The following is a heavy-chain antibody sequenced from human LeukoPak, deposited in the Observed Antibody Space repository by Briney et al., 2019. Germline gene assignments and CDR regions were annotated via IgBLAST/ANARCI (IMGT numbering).Heavy chain of an antibody. CDR3: ANSPNTYGLNAFDI. V-gene: IGHV3-30*02. CDR1: GFTFSSYG. J-gene: IGHJ3*02. Sequence: GGSLRLSCAASGFTFSSYGMHWVRQAPGKGLERVAFIRYDGSNKYYADSVKRRFTISRDNSKNTLYLQMNSLRAEDTAVYYCANSPNTYGLNAFDIWGQGTMVTVSS. CDR2: IRYDGSNK. D-gene: IGHD4-17*01.